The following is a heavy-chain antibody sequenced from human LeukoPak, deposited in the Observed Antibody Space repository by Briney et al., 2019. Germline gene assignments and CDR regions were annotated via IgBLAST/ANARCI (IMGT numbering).Heavy chain of an antibody. CDR2: ISGSAGST. V-gene: IGHV3-23*01. Sequence: GGSLRLSCAASGFTFSSYAMSWVRQAPGKGLEWVSAISGSAGSTYYADSVKGRFAISRDNSKNTLHLQMNSLRAEDTAVYYCAKLAGVGEMATIDYFDYLGQGTLVTVSS. J-gene: IGHJ4*02. CDR1: GFTFSSYA. D-gene: IGHD5-12*01. CDR3: AKLAGVGEMATIDYFDY.